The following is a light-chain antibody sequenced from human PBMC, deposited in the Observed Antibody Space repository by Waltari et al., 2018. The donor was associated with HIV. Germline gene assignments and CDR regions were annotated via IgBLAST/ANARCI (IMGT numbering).Light chain of an antibody. CDR1: SSDVGCYHY. CDR3: ASYVTGGTVI. Sequence: QSALTQPASVSGSPGQSLAISCTGTSSDVGCYHYVSWYQQHPGKAPQLIIYEVTSRPSGVSHRFSGSKSGNTASLTISGLQAEDETDYYCASYVTGGTVIFGGGTKLTVV. V-gene: IGLV2-14*01. J-gene: IGLJ2*01. CDR2: EVT.